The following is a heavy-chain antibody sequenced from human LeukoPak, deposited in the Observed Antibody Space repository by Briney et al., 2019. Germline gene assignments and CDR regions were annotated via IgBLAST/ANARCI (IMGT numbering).Heavy chain of an antibody. V-gene: IGHV3-11*03. CDR2: ISISSNYT. D-gene: IGHD1-26*01. Sequence: PGGSLRLSCAASGFTFSDYYMSWIRQAPGKGLEWVSCISISSNYTKYADSVKGRFTVSRDNAKNSLYLQMSSLRAEDTAVYYCAGGTSDYFDYWGQGTLVTVSS. CDR3: AGGTSDYFDY. J-gene: IGHJ4*02. CDR1: GFTFSDYY.